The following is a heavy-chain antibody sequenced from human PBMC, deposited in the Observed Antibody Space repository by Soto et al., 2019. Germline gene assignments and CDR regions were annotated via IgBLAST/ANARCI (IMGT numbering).Heavy chain of an antibody. D-gene: IGHD3-10*01. CDR3: ARSPMVRSITHRGVFDY. CDR2: ISYDGSNK. CDR1: GFTFSSYA. J-gene: IGHJ4*02. V-gene: IGHV3-30-3*01. Sequence: QVQLVESGGGVVQPGRSLRLSCAASGFTFSSYAMHWVSQAPGKGLEWVAVISYDGSNKYYADSVKGRFTISRDNSKNTLYLQMNSLRAEDTAVYDCARSPMVRSITHRGVFDYWGQGTLVTVSS.